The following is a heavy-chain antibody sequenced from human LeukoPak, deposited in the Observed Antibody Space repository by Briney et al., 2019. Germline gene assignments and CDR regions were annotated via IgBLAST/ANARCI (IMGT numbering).Heavy chain of an antibody. Sequence: SETLSLTCTVSGGSISSHYWNWIRQPPGKGLEWIGYIYYSGSTTYNPSLKSRVTISVDTSKNQFSLKLSSVTAADTAVYYCARETTVVTPGRSDVFDIWGQGTMVTVSS. CDR2: IYYSGST. D-gene: IGHD4-23*01. J-gene: IGHJ3*02. CDR1: GGSISSHY. CDR3: ARETTVVTPGRSDVFDI. V-gene: IGHV4-59*11.